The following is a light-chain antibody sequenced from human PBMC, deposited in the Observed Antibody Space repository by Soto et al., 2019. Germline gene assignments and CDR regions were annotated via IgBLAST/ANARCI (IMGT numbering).Light chain of an antibody. V-gene: IGLV1-40*01. CDR2: GNT. Sequence: QSVLTQPPSVSGAPGQNITISCTGSSSNLGTNYDVHWYQRLPETAPKLLIYGNTNRPSGVPDRFSGSKSGTSASLAITGLQAEDEADHYCQSYDNFLRVIFGGGTKLTVL. J-gene: IGLJ2*01. CDR3: QSYDNFLRVI. CDR1: SSNLGTNYD.